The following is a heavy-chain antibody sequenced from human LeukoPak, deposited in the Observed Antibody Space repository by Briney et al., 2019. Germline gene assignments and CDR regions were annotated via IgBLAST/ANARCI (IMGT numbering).Heavy chain of an antibody. Sequence: SQTLSLTCALSGDILSSNSAAWHWIRQSPSRGLEWLGRTYYRSKWNKNYAVSVKSRITINQDTSKNQFSLQLNSVTPEDTAVYYCARTGGAADWGQGTLVTVSS. V-gene: IGHV6-1*01. CDR3: ARTGGAAD. D-gene: IGHD1-14*01. CDR2: TYYRSKWNK. J-gene: IGHJ4*02. CDR1: GDILSSNSAA.